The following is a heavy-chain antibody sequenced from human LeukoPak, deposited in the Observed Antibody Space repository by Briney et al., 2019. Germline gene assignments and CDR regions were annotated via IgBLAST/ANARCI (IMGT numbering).Heavy chain of an antibody. J-gene: IGHJ6*02. CDR2: ISAYNGNT. Sequence: ASVKVSCKASGYTFTSYGISWVRQAPGQGLEWMGWISAYNGNTNYAQKLQGRVTMTTDTSTSTAYMELRSLRSDDTAVYYCARDTSGWYVYHYYYGMDVWGQGTTVTVSS. CDR1: GYTFTSYG. V-gene: IGHV1-18*01. D-gene: IGHD6-19*01. CDR3: ARDTSGWYVYHYYYGMDV.